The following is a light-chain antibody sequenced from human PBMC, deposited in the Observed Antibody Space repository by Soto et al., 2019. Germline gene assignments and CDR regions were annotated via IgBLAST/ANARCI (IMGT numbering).Light chain of an antibody. Sequence: EIVLTQSHATLSLSPGEGVALSCGASQSLSNNFLASYQQKPGLAPRLLIFDASTRATGIPDRFSGSGSGTDFTLTISRLEPEDFAVYYCHQFGASPTFVGGTKVEFK. J-gene: IGKJ4*01. CDR2: DAS. V-gene: IGKV3D-20*01. CDR1: QSLSNNF. CDR3: HQFGASPT.